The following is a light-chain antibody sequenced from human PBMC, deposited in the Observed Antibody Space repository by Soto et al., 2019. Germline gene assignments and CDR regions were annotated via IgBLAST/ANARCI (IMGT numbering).Light chain of an antibody. CDR3: SSYTSFSTYV. Sequence: TISCTGTSSDVGGYNYVSWYQQHPGKAPQLMIYEVSNRPSGVSNRFSGSKSDNTASLTISGLQAEDEADYYCSSYTSFSTYVFGTGTKVTVL. CDR2: EVS. CDR1: SSDVGGYNY. V-gene: IGLV2-14*01. J-gene: IGLJ1*01.